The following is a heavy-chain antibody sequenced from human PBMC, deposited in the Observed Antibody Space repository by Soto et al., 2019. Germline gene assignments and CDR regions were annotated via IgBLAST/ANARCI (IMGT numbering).Heavy chain of an antibody. D-gene: IGHD4-17*01. V-gene: IGHV3-53*04. J-gene: IGHJ3*02. CDR3: ARDGAGDYEAFDI. CDR2: IYSGGST. CDR1: GFTVSSNY. Sequence: EVQLVESGGGLVQPGGSLRLSCAASGFTVSSNYMSWVRQAPGKGLEWVSVIYSGGSTYYADSVKGRFTISRHNSKNTLYLQMNSLRAEDTAVYYCARDGAGDYEAFDIWGQGTMVTVSS.